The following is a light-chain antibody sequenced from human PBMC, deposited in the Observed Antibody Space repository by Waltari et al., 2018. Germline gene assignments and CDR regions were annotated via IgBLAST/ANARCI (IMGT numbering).Light chain of an antibody. J-gene: IGLJ3*02. V-gene: IGLV2-14*03. Sequence: QSALTQPASVSGSPGQSITISCTGTSSDVGGHNYVSWYQQHPGKAPKLMIYDVSNRPSGVSNRFSGSKSGNTASLTISGLQAEDEADYYCSSYTSSSTLVFGGGTKLTVL. CDR2: DVS. CDR1: SSDVGGHNY. CDR3: SSYTSSSTLV.